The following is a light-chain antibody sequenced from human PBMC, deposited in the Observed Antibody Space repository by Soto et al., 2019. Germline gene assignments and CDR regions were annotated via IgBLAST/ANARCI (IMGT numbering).Light chain of an antibody. J-gene: IGLJ1*01. CDR1: RGHSSYA. Sequence: QLVLTQSPSASASLGASVKLTCTLSRGHSSYAIAWHQQQPEKGPRYLMKLNSDGSHSKGDGIPDRFSGSSSGAERYLTISSLQSEDEADYYCQTWGTGIRGVFGTGTKLTVL. V-gene: IGLV4-69*01. CDR2: LNSDGSH. CDR3: QTWGTGIRGV.